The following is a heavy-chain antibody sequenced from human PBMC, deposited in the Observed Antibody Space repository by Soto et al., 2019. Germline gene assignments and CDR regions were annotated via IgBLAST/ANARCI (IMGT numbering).Heavy chain of an antibody. CDR2: ISTTSSYI. D-gene: IGHD3-3*01. CDR1: GFTFSSYS. V-gene: IGHV3-21*01. J-gene: IGHJ4*02. CDR3: ARIFWSGTITEYYFDY. Sequence: PGGSLRLSCAASGFTFSSYSMYLVRQAPGKGLEWVSSISTTSSYIYYADSVKGRFTISRDNAKNSLYLQMNSLRAEDTAVYYCARIFWSGTITEYYFDYWGQGTRVTVSS.